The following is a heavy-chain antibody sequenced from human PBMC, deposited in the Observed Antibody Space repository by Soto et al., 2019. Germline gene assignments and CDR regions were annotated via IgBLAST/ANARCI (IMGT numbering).Heavy chain of an antibody. CDR2: INHSGST. V-gene: IGHV4-34*01. D-gene: IGHD3-9*01. CDR3: ARRGYFDWLPRNWFDP. Sequence: QVQLQQWGAGLLKPSETLSLTCAVYGGSFSGYYWSWIRQPPGKGLEWIGEINHSGSTNYNPSLKSRVTISVDTSKNQFSLKLSSVTAADTAVYYCARRGYFDWLPRNWFDPWGQGTLVTVSS. J-gene: IGHJ5*02. CDR1: GGSFSGYY.